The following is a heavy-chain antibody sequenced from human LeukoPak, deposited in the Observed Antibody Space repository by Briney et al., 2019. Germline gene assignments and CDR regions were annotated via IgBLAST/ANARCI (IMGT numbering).Heavy chain of an antibody. V-gene: IGHV3-30*02. J-gene: IGHJ4*02. CDR1: GFTFSSYG. D-gene: IGHD6-19*01. CDR2: IRYDGSNK. CDR3: AKDLGGGIAVAGTGVY. Sequence: GGSLRLSCAASGFTFSSYGMHCVRQAPGKGLEWVAFIRYDGSNKYYADSVKGRFTISRDNSKNTLYLQMNSLRAEDTAVYYCAKDLGGGIAVAGTGVYWGQGTLVTVSS.